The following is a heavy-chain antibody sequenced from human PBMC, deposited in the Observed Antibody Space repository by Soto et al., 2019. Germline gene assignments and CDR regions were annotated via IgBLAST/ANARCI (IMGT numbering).Heavy chain of an antibody. V-gene: IGHV1-3*01. D-gene: IGHD5-18*01. CDR1: GYTFSSYA. Sequence: QVQLVQSGAEVKKPGASVKVSCKASGYTFSSYAMHWVRQAPGQKLEWMGWINAGYGNAKYSQNFQGRVTLTRDTSPSTAYMEMSSLRSEDTAVYYCARLGYRDAFDIWGQGTMVIVSS. CDR3: ARLGYRDAFDI. J-gene: IGHJ3*02. CDR2: INAGYGNA.